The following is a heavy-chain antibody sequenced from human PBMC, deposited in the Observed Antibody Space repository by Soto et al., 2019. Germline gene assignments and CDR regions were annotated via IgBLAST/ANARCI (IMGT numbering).Heavy chain of an antibody. Sequence: TSETLSLTCTVSGGSISSGGYYWSWIRQHPGKGLEWIGYIYYSGSTYYNPSLKSRVTISVDTSKNQFSLKLSSVTAADTAVYYCARDPNWGSAYFDYWGQGTLVTVSS. D-gene: IGHD7-27*01. CDR3: ARDPNWGSAYFDY. J-gene: IGHJ4*02. V-gene: IGHV4-31*03. CDR2: IYYSGST. CDR1: GGSISSGGYY.